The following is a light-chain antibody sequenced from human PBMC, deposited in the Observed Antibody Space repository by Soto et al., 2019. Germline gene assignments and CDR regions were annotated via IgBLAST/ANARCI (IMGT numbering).Light chain of an antibody. V-gene: IGLV2-14*01. J-gene: IGLJ1*01. Sequence: QSALTQPASVSGSPGQSITISCTGTSSDVGGYNYVSWYPQHPGKAPKLMIYDVSNRPSGVSNRFSGSKSGNTASLTISGLQAEDEADYYCSSYTSSNTLYVFGTGTKVTVL. CDR3: SSYTSSNTLYV. CDR2: DVS. CDR1: SSDVGGYNY.